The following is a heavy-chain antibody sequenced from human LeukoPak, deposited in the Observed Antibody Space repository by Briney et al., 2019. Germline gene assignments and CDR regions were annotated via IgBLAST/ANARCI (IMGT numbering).Heavy chain of an antibody. J-gene: IGHJ4*02. CDR3: VREGDYVWGDYRSLDY. Sequence: PGGSLRLSCAASVFTFTNRWMNWVRQAPGKGLEWVAKIGKDGSEKNYVDSVKGRFTISRDNAKSSLYLQMNSLRAEDTAVYYCVREGDYVWGDYRSLDYWGQGTLVTVSS. V-gene: IGHV3-7*01. CDR2: IGKDGSEK. D-gene: IGHD3-16*02. CDR1: VFTFTNRW.